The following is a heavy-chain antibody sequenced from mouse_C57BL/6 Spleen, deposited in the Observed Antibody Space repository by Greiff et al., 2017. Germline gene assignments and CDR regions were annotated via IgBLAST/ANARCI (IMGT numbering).Heavy chain of an antibody. CDR3: ARATVDYGNSYGCFDV. J-gene: IGHJ1*03. V-gene: IGHV1-55*01. CDR2: IYPGSGST. CDR1: GYTFTSYW. D-gene: IGHD1-1*01. Sequence: QVQLKESGAELVKPGASVKMSCKASGYTFTSYWITWVKQRPGQGLEWIGDIYPGSGSTNYNEKFKSKATLTVDTSSSTAYMQHSSLTSEDSAVYYCARATVDYGNSYGCFDVWGTGTTVTVSS.